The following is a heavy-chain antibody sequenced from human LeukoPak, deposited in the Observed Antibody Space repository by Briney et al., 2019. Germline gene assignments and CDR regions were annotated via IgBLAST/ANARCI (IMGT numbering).Heavy chain of an antibody. CDR2: IHRSGSI. Sequence: SETLSLTCTVSGGSISSDSYYWSWIRQPAGKGLECIGRIHRSGSIAYNPSVKSRVTISLDTSKNQFSLKLNSVTAADTPVYYCARGGFLVQNHFDPWGQGTLVTVSS. V-gene: IGHV4-61*02. CDR3: ARGGFLVQNHFDP. D-gene: IGHD3-3*01. J-gene: IGHJ5*02. CDR1: GGSISSDSYY.